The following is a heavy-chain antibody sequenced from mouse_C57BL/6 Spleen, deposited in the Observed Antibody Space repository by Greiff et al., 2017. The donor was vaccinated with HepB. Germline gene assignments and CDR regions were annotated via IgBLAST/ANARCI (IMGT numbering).Heavy chain of an antibody. Sequence: DAGGGLVQPKGSLKLSCAASGFTFNTYAMHWVRQAPGKGLEWVARIRSKSSNYATYYADSVKDRFTISRDDSQSMLYLQMNNLKTEDTAMYYCVRGGVTTASYAMDYWGQGTSVTVSS. D-gene: IGHD1-2*01. CDR1: GFTFNTYA. CDR3: VRGGVTTASYAMDY. J-gene: IGHJ4*01. CDR2: IRSKSSNYAT. V-gene: IGHV10-3*01.